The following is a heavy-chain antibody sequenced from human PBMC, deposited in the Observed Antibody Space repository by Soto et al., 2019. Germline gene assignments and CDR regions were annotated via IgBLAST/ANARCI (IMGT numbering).Heavy chain of an antibody. Sequence: EVQLVESGGGLVKPGGSLRLSCAASGFTFSSYSMNWVRQAPGKGLEWVSSISSSSSYIYYADSVTGRVTISRDNAKNSLYLQMNSLRAEDTAVYYCARARGAVTTLVDYWGQGTLVTVSS. CDR1: GFTFSSYS. CDR3: ARARGAVTTLVDY. V-gene: IGHV3-21*01. J-gene: IGHJ4*02. CDR2: ISSSSSYI. D-gene: IGHD4-17*01.